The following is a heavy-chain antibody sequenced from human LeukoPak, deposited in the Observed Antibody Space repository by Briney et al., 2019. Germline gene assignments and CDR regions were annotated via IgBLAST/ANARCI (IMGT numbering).Heavy chain of an antibody. J-gene: IGHJ6*03. CDR1: EFIFSNAW. CDR3: TTDPNSYYYYMDV. Sequence: GGSLRPSCAASEFIFSNAWMSWVRQAPGKGLEWVGRIKTKIDGGTADYAAPVKGRFTISRDDSKNMLYLQMNSLKIEDTAVYYCTTDPNSYYYYMDVWGKGTTVTVSS. V-gene: IGHV3-15*01. CDR2: IKTKIDGGTA.